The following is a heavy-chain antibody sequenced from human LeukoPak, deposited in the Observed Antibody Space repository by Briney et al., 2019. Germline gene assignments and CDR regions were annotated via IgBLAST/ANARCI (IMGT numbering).Heavy chain of an antibody. J-gene: IGHJ5*02. CDR3: ARDPHNVAANWFDP. D-gene: IGHD6-13*01. CDR1: GFTFSSYS. Sequence: PGGSLRLSCAASGFTFSSYSINWVRQTPGKGLEWVSSISDDGAYIYYADSVKGRFTISRDNANSSLYLQMDSLSPEDTAVYYCARDPHNVAANWFDPWGQGALVTVSS. CDR2: ISDDGAYI. V-gene: IGHV3-21*01.